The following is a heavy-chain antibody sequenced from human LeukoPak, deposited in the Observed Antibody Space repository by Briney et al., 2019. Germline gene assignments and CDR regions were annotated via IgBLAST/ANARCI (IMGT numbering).Heavy chain of an antibody. V-gene: IGHV3-21*01. CDR2: ISSSSSHI. D-gene: IGHD5-24*01. Sequence: GGSLRLSCAASGFTFSRHSMNWVRQAPGKGLEWVSSISSSSSHIDYADSVKGRFTISRDNAKNSLYLQMNSLSAEDTAVYYCTREMATIDDYWGQGTLVTVSS. J-gene: IGHJ4*02. CDR3: TREMATIDDY. CDR1: GFTFSRHS.